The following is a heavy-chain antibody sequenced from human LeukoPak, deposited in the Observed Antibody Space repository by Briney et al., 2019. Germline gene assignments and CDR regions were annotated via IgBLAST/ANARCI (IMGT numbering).Heavy chain of an antibody. CDR3: ARHREMDSYEAFDM. CDR1: GGSISTYY. V-gene: IGHV4-59*08. Sequence: SETLSLTCAVSGGSISTYYWSWIRQPPGQGLEWIGFIVYSGSTNYNPSLKSRVTISIDTPNNQLSLKLSSVTAADTAVYYCARHREMDSYEAFDMWGQGTMVTVSS. D-gene: IGHD5-24*01. J-gene: IGHJ3*02. CDR2: IVYSGST.